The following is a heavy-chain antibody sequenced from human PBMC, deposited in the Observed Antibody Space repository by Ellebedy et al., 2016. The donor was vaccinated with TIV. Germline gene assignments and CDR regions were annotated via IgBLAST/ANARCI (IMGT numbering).Heavy chain of an antibody. CDR1: GYTLTELS. CDR3: ARTVWLVYASDY. CDR2: FDPEDGET. J-gene: IGHJ4*02. V-gene: IGHV1-24*01. D-gene: IGHD2-8*01. Sequence: ASVKVSXXVSGYTLTELSMHWVRQAPGKGLEWMGGFDPEDGETIYAQKFQGRVTMTEDTSTDTAYMELSSLRSEDTAVYYCARTVWLVYASDYWGQGTLVTVSS.